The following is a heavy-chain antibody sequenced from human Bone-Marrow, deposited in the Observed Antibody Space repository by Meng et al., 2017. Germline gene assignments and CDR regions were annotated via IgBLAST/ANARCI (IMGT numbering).Heavy chain of an antibody. CDR1: GYTFTGYY. CDR2: INPNSGGT. V-gene: IGHV1-2*06. Sequence: ASVKVSCKASGYTFTGYYMHWVRQAPGQGLEWMGRINPNSGGTNYAQKFQGRVTMTRDTSISTAYMGLSRLRSDDTAVYYCARDRSSWDFDYWGQGTLVTVSS. D-gene: IGHD6-13*01. J-gene: IGHJ4*02. CDR3: ARDRSSWDFDY.